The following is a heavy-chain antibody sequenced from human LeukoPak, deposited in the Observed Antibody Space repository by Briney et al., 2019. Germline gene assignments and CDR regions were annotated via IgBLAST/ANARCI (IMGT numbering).Heavy chain of an antibody. Sequence: ASVKVSCKASGYTFTSYDINWVRQATGQGLEWMGWMNPNSGNTGYAQKFQGRVTITRNTSISTAYMELSSLRSEDTALYYRGRATMATINYWGQGTLVTVSS. J-gene: IGHJ4*02. CDR2: MNPNSGNT. D-gene: IGHD5-24*01. CDR1: GYTFTSYD. CDR3: GRATMATINY. V-gene: IGHV1-8*03.